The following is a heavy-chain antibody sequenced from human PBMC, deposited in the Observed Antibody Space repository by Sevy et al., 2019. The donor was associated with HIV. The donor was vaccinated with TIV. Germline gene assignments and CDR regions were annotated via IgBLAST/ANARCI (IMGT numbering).Heavy chain of an antibody. J-gene: IGHJ5*02. CDR2: ISGSGGST. V-gene: IGHV3-23*01. Sequence: GGSLRLSCAASGFTFSSYAMSWVRQAPGKGLEWVSAISGSGGSTYYADSVKGRVTISRDNSKNTLYLKMNSVRAEDTAVYYCAKDRGNWNYPRRGAGCWFDPWGQRTLVTVSS. D-gene: IGHD1-7*01. CDR1: GFTFSSYA. CDR3: AKDRGNWNYPRRGAGCWFDP.